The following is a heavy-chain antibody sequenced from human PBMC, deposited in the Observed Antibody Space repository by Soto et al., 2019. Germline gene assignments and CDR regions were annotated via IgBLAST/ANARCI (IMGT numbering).Heavy chain of an antibody. CDR2: INPGNDNT. Sequence: QVQLVQSGAEVKKPGASVKVSCKASGYTLTTYAMHWERQAPGQRIEWMGCINPGNDNTRYSQMFQGRVTITRDTSASTAYMELSSLISEDTAVYYCARDNSGYSPFDYWGQGTLVSVSS. J-gene: IGHJ4*02. CDR1: GYTLTTYA. CDR3: ARDNSGYSPFDY. D-gene: IGHD3-22*01. V-gene: IGHV1-3*01.